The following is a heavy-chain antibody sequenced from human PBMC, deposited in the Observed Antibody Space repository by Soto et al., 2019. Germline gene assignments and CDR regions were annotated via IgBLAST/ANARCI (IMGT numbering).Heavy chain of an antibody. D-gene: IGHD6-19*01. CDR1: RFTFTSYA. CDR3: ARDGAVTGNANFDY. J-gene: IGHJ4*02. V-gene: IGHV1-3*01. Sequence: ASVKVSCKASRFTFTSYAIHWVLQAPGQRLEWMGWINGANGNTKYSQKFQDRVTLTRDTSASTAYMELSSLRSEDTAVYYCARDGAVTGNANFDYWGQGTPVTVSS. CDR2: INGANGNT.